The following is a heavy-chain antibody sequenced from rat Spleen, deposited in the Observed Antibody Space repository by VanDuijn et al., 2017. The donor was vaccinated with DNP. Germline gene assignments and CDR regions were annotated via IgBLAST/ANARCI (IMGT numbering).Heavy chain of an antibody. D-gene: IGHD1-6*01. CDR1: GFTFNNYW. J-gene: IGHJ1*01. Sequence: EVQLVESGGDLVQPGGSLKLSCIASGFTFNNYWMTWIRQVPGKGLEWVASIISSGGGTYYADSVEGRFTVSRDNAKSTLYLQMDSLRSEDTATYYCERRGYYGSYWYFDFWGPGTMVTVSS. CDR3: ERRGYYGSYWYFDF. CDR2: IISSGGGT. V-gene: IGHV5-31*01.